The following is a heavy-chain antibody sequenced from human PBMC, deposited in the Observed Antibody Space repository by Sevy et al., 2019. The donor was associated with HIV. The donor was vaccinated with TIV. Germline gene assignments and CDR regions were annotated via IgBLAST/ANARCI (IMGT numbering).Heavy chain of an antibody. CDR1: GFTFSSYA. Sequence: GGSLRLSCAASGFTFSSYAMSWVRQAPGKGLEWVSGISGSGDTTYYADSVKDRFTISSDNSMNTMYLQMNGLRAEDAAVYYSATGIYNSGWYAPGYFDNWGQGTLVTVSS. V-gene: IGHV3-23*01. CDR2: ISGSGDTT. J-gene: IGHJ4*02. CDR3: ATGIYNSGWYAPGYFDN. D-gene: IGHD6-19*01.